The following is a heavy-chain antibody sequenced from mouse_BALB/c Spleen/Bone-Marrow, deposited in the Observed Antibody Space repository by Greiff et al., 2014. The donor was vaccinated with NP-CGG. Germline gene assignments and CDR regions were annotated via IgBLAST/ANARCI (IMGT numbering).Heavy chain of an antibody. CDR3: ARSGLFLRSYDIDY. CDR2: IYPGDGDT. CDR1: GYIFTNYW. V-gene: IGHV1-87*01. J-gene: IGHJ4*01. D-gene: IGHD1-1*01. Sequence: VQLQQSGAELARPGASVKLSCKASGYIFTNYWMQWVKLRPGQGLEWIGAIYPGDGDTKYTQKFKDKATLTADKSSSTAYMQLSSLASEDDSAYDCARSGLFLRSYDIDYWGQGTSVTVSS.